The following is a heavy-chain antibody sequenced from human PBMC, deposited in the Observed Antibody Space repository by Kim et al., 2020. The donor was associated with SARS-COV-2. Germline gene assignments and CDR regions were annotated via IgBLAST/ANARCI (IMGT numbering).Heavy chain of an antibody. CDR3: VREKSN. Sequence: GGSLRLSCAASGFSFSDYAMTWIRQAPGKGLEWVAYINSDGSYTDYADSVNGRFTISRDNSKSSLSLQMNSLRPEDTAVYYCVREKSNWGQLTLFTLCS. CDR1: GFSFSDYA. V-gene: IGHV3-11*05. J-gene: IGHJ4*02. CDR2: INSDGSYT.